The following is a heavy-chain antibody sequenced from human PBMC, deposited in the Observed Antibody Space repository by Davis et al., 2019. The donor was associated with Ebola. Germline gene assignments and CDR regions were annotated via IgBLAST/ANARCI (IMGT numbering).Heavy chain of an antibody. J-gene: IGHJ4*02. Sequence: ASVKLSCKASGYTFTSYGISWVRQAPGQGLEWMGWISAYNGNTNYAQKLQGRVTMTTDTSTSTAYMELRSLRAPFIVGATYPIDYWGQGTLVTVSS. CDR3: PIDY. V-gene: IGHV1-18*01. CDR1: GYTFTSYG. CDR2: ISAYNGNT. D-gene: IGHD1-26*01.